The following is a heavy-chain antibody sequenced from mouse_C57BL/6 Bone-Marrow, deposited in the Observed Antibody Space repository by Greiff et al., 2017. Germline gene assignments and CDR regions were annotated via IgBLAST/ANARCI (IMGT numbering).Heavy chain of an antibody. Sequence: QVQLKQPGAELVKPGASVKMSCKASGYTFTSYWITWVKQRPGQGLEWIGDIYPGSGSTNYNEKFKSKATLTVDTSSSTAYMQLSSLTSEDSAVYYCARSRIYYDYDADYWGQGTTLTVSS. J-gene: IGHJ2*01. V-gene: IGHV1-55*01. CDR2: IYPGSGST. CDR3: ARSRIYYDYDADY. D-gene: IGHD2-4*01. CDR1: GYTFTSYW.